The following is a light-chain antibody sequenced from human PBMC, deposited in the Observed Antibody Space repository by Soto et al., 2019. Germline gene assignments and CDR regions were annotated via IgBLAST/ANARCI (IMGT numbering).Light chain of an antibody. V-gene: IGKV3D-20*02. J-gene: IGKJ5*01. CDR1: QSVSNDF. CDR3: QQRNVWPPIT. CDR2: GAS. Sequence: EIVLTQSPGILSLSPGQRVTLSCRASQSVSNDFLAWYQQKPGQAPRLLIYGASTRATDVPDRFGGSRSGTEFTLTINSLEPEDFAVYYCQQRNVWPPITFGQGTRLEIK.